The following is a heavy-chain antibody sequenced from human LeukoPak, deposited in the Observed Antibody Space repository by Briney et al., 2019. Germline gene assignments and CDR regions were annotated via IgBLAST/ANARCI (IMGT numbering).Heavy chain of an antibody. Sequence: SETLSLTCTVSGGSISSYYWGWIRQPPGKGLEWIGYIYYSGSTNYNPSLKSRVTISVDTSKNQFSLKLSSVTAADTAVYYCARDAPTYSSSWYFDLWGRGTLVTVSS. D-gene: IGHD6-13*01. J-gene: IGHJ2*01. CDR1: GGSISSYY. V-gene: IGHV4-59*01. CDR3: ARDAPTYSSSWYFDL. CDR2: IYYSGST.